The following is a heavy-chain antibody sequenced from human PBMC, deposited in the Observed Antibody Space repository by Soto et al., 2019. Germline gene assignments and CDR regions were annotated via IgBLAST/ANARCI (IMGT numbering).Heavy chain of an antibody. CDR3: ARRSSGWYFDY. Sequence: EVQLLESGGGLVQPGGSLRLSCAASGFTFSSYAMNWVRQAPGKGLEWVSVISGSGGSTYYAASVKGRFTIYRDNSKTTLYLQMNSLRAEDTAVYYCARRSSGWYFDYWGQGTLVTVSS. D-gene: IGHD6-19*01. V-gene: IGHV3-23*01. CDR2: ISGSGGST. CDR1: GFTFSSYA. J-gene: IGHJ4*02.